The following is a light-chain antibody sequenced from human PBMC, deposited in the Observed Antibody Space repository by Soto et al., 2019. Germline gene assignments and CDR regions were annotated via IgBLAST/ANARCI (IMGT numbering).Light chain of an antibody. CDR1: SSDVGGYEY. CDR2: DVT. Sequence: QSALTQPRSVSGSPGQSVTISCTGTSSDVGGYEYVSWYQQHPGKAPKLMIYDVTKRPSGVPDRFSGSRSGNTASLTISGLQTEDEADYYCCSYAGSPFYVFGIGTKLTVL. J-gene: IGLJ1*01. CDR3: CSYAGSPFYV. V-gene: IGLV2-11*01.